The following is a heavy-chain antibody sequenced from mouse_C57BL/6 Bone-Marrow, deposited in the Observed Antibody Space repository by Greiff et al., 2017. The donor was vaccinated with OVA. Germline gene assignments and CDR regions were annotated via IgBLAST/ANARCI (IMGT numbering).Heavy chain of an antibody. J-gene: IGHJ1*03. CDR3: ARINYWYFDV. V-gene: IGHV5-17*01. CDR1: GFTFSDYG. Sequence: EVKLQESGGGLVKPGGSLKLSCAASGFTFSDYGMHWVRQVPEKGLEWVGYISSGSSSIYYADTVKGLFTISRDNAKNTLFLQMTSLRSDDTAMYYCARINYWYFDVWGTGTTVTVSS. CDR2: ISSGSSSI.